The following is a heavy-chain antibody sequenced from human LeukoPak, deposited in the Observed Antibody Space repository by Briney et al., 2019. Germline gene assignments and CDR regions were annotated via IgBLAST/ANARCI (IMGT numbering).Heavy chain of an antibody. CDR3: ARNPDEHWLDESENWYFDL. CDR2: INPHRGDT. Sequence: GASVKVSCKASGYTFIDYYLHWLRQAPGQGLEWMGRINPHRGDTKPAQKFQGRVTMTRDTSISVAYMELSSLQSDDTAVYYCARNPDEHWLDESENWYFDLWGSGTLVTVSS. J-gene: IGHJ2*01. D-gene: IGHD6-19*01. V-gene: IGHV1-2*06. CDR1: GYTFIDYY.